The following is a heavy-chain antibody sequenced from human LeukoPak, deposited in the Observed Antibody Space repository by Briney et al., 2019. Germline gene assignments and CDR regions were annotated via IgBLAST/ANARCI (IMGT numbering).Heavy chain of an antibody. Sequence: PSETLSLTRTVAGGSISSSSYYWGCIRQPPGNGLEWIGSIYYSGSTYYNPSLKSRVTISVDTSKNQFSLKLSSVTAADTAVYYCARQGVAGTNYFDYWGQGTLVTVSS. J-gene: IGHJ4*02. CDR2: IYYSGST. CDR1: GGSISSSSYY. CDR3: ARQGVAGTNYFDY. V-gene: IGHV4-39*01. D-gene: IGHD6-19*01.